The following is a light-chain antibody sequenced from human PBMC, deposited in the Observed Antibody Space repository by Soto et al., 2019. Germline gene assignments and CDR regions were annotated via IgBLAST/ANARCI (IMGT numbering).Light chain of an antibody. CDR2: DAS. CDR3: QQRSNWPLT. CDR1: QSVSSY. Sequence: EIVLTQSPATLSLSPGERATLSCRASQSVSSYLVWYQQKPGQGPRLLIYDASNRAAGIPARFSGSGSGTDFTLTISSLEPEDFAVYYCQQRSNWPLTFGGGTKVEMK. V-gene: IGKV3-11*01. J-gene: IGKJ4*01.